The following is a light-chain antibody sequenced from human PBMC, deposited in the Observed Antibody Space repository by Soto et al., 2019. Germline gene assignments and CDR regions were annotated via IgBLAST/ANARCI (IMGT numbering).Light chain of an antibody. CDR2: GTS. CDR1: QTISSNY. J-gene: IGKJ1*01. Sequence: EIVLTQSPGTLSVSPGERATLSCRASQTISSNYLAWYQQKPGQAPSLLIYGTSSSATGIPDRFSGSGSGTDCTLTIRRLEPEDSAIYYCQQYGSWTFGPGTKVEIQ. CDR3: QQYGSWT. V-gene: IGKV3-20*01.